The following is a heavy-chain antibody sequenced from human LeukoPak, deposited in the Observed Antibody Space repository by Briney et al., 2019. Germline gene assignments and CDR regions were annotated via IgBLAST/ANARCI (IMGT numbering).Heavy chain of an antibody. V-gene: IGHV4-59*01. Sequence: SETLSLTCTVSGSSISSYYWSWIRQPPGKGLEWIGYIYYSGSTNYNPSLKSRVTISVDTSKNQFSLKLSSVTAADTAVYYCARAGGYYSPFDYWGQGTLVTVSS. CDR3: ARAGGYYSPFDY. J-gene: IGHJ4*02. CDR1: GSSISSYY. D-gene: IGHD3-22*01. CDR2: IYYSGST.